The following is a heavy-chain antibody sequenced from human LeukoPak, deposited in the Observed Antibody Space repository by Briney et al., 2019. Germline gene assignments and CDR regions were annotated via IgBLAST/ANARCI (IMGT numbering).Heavy chain of an antibody. V-gene: IGHV4-61*02. CDR1: GGSISSGSYY. Sequence: SETLSLTXTVSGGSISSGSYYWSWIRRPAGKGLEWIGRIYTSGSTNYNPSLKSRVTISVDTSKNQFSLKLSSVTAADTAVYYCARAGYSYGYWIFDYWGQGTLVTVSS. CDR2: IYTSGST. D-gene: IGHD5-18*01. J-gene: IGHJ4*02. CDR3: ARAGYSYGYWIFDY.